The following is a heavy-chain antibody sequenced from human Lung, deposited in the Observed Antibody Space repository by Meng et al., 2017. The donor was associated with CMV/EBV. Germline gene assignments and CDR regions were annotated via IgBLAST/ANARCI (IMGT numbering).Heavy chain of an antibody. CDR1: GFIFDNYA. J-gene: IGHJ3*01. D-gene: IGHD3-9*01. V-gene: IGHV3-30*01. CDR2: VSYDGSDK. Sequence: GSLRLSCVASGFIFDNYALHWVRQAPGKGLQWVAVVSYDGSDKYVADSVKGRYTVSRDNSKNTLSLQMNRLRVDDTAVYYCATSLVKALGALDLWGQGTMVTVSS. CDR3: ATSLVKALGALDL.